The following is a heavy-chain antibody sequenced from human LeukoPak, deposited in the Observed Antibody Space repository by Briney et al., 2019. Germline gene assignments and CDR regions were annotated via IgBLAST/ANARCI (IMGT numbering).Heavy chain of an antibody. CDR1: GGSTSSNH. CDR3: ATRAGYGYMDV. V-gene: IGHV4-4*09. CDR2: IYSTAST. J-gene: IGHJ6*03. D-gene: IGHD5-24*01. Sequence: SETLSLTCTVSGGSTSSNHWSWIRQPPGKGLEWIGYIYSTASTNYNPSLRRRVSMSIDASKNQFYLKLSSVTAADTAVYYCATRAGYGYMDVWGKGTTVTVSS.